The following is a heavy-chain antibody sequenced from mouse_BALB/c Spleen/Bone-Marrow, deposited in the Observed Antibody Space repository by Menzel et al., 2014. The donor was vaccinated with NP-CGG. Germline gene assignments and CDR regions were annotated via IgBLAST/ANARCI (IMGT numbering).Heavy chain of an antibody. CDR1: GFNIKDTY. D-gene: IGHD1-1*01. V-gene: IGHV14-3*02. J-gene: IGHJ2*01. CDR2: IDPANGNT. CDR3: AYGSSYDYFDY. Sequence: EVQLVESGAELVKPGASVKLSCTASGFNIKDTYMHWVKQRPEQGLEWIGRIDPANGNTKYDPKFQGKATITADTSSNTAYLQLSSLTSEDTAVYYRAYGSSYDYFDYWGQGTTLTVSS.